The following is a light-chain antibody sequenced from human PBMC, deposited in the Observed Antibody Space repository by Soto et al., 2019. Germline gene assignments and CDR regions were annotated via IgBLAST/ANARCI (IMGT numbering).Light chain of an antibody. J-gene: IGKJ3*01. CDR3: QQYDNGPPFT. Sequence: EIVMTQSPATLSVSPGERATLSCRASQSVNSHLAWYQQKPGQAPRLLIYGASYRATGIPARFSGSGSGTDFTLTISSLQSEDFAVYYCQQYDNGPPFTFGPGTKVDIK. V-gene: IGKV3-15*01. CDR2: GAS. CDR1: QSVNSH.